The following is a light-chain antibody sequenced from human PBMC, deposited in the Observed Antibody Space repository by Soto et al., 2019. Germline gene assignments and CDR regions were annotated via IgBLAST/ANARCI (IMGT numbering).Light chain of an antibody. Sequence: DIQMTQSPSSLSASVGDRVTITCRASQGISNYLAWYQQKPGKVPKLLIYATSTLQSGVPSRFSGSGSGTDFTLTISSLQPEDVATYYCKKYNSPPRTLGQGTKVDIK. CDR2: ATS. CDR1: QGISNY. J-gene: IGKJ1*01. V-gene: IGKV1-27*01. CDR3: KKYNSPPRT.